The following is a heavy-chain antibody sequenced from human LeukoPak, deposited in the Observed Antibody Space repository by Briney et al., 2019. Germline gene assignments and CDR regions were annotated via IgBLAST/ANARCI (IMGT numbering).Heavy chain of an antibody. J-gene: IGHJ4*02. V-gene: IGHV3-23*01. D-gene: IGHD6-13*01. CDR2: ITGSGGSA. CDR3: AKGGGSSWYYFDY. CDR1: GFTFSLYA. Sequence: PGGSLRLSCAASGFTFSLYAMSWVRQAPGKGLEWVSTITGSGGSAYYADSVRGRFTISRDNSKNTLYLQMISLRAEDTAVYYCAKGGGSSWYYFDYWGQGTLVTASS.